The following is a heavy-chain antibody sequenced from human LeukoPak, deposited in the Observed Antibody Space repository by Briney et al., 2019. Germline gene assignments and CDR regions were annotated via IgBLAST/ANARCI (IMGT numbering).Heavy chain of an antibody. J-gene: IGHJ4*02. CDR2: IIPIFGTA. D-gene: IGHD6-13*01. CDR3: AGRVGYSSSWYGIDY. V-gene: IGHV1-69*01. Sequence: SVKVSFKASGGTFSSYAISWVRQAPGQGLEWMGGIIPIFGTANYAQKFQGRVTITADESTSTAYMELSSLRSEDTAVYYCAGRVGYSSSWYGIDYWGQGTLVTVSS. CDR1: GGTFSSYA.